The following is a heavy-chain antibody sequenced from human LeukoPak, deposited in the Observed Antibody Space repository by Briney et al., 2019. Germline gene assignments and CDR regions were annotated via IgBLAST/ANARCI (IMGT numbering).Heavy chain of an antibody. CDR1: GYTFTSYA. Sequence: ASVKVSCKASGYTFTSYAMNWVRQAPGQGLEWMGWINTNTGNPTYAQGFTGRFVFSLDTSVSTAYLQISSLKAEDTAVYYCARNIYPGYSSGWSFWGQGTLVTVSS. CDR3: ARNIYPGYSSGWSF. CDR2: INTNTGNP. J-gene: IGHJ4*02. V-gene: IGHV7-4-1*02. D-gene: IGHD6-19*01.